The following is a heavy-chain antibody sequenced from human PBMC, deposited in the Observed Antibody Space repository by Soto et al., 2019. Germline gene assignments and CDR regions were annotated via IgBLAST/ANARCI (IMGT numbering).Heavy chain of an antibody. CDR3: ARDNDYSKLGTDYYYGMDV. Sequence: PSESLSLTCTVSGGSISSGDYYWTWLLQPPGKGLEWIGYIYYSGDTYYNPSLKSRVTISIDASKNQFSLKLSSVTAADTAVYYCARDNDYSKLGTDYYYGMDVWGQGTTVTVSS. J-gene: IGHJ6*02. V-gene: IGHV4-30-4*01. CDR2: IYYSGDT. CDR1: GGSISSGDYY. D-gene: IGHD4-4*01.